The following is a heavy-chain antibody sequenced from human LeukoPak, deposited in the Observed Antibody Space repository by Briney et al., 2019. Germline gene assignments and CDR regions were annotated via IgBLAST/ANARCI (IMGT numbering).Heavy chain of an antibody. CDR3: AKHVRGYSYGADFDY. D-gene: IGHD5-18*01. CDR1: GFTFRSYA. Sequence: PGGSLRLSCAASGFTFRSYAMSWVRQAPGKELEWVSAISYGGGSTYYADSVKGRFTISRDNSKNTLYLQMNSLRAEDTAVYYCAKHVRGYSYGADFDYWGQGTLVTVSS. CDR2: ISYGGGST. J-gene: IGHJ4*02. V-gene: IGHV3-23*01.